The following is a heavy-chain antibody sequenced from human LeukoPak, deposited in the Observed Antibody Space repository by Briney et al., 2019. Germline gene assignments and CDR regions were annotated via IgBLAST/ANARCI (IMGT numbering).Heavy chain of an antibody. J-gene: IGHJ4*02. V-gene: IGHV3-7*01. CDR1: GFTFSGYW. D-gene: IGHD1-26*01. CDR3: AREGATTSSFDY. Sequence: GGSLRLSCAASGFTFSGYWMSWVRQAPGKGLEWVANIKQDGSEKYYVDSVKGRFTISRDNAKNSLYLQMNSLRAEDTAVYYCAREGATTSSFDYWGQGTLVTVSS. CDR2: IKQDGSEK.